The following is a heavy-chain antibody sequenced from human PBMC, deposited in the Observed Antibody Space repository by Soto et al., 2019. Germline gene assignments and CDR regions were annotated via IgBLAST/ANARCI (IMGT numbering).Heavy chain of an antibody. V-gene: IGHV4-39*01. CDR3: ARQRTTVVTQAYFDH. D-gene: IGHD2-21*02. J-gene: IGHJ4*02. CDR2: IYYSGRT. CDR1: GESISSSSYY. Sequence: SETLPLTCIVSGESISSSSYYWGWICQPPGKGLEWIGSIYYSGRTYYNPSFKSRVTISIDTSKNQFSLKLSSVTATDTAVYYCARQRTTVVTQAYFDHWGQGALVTVSS.